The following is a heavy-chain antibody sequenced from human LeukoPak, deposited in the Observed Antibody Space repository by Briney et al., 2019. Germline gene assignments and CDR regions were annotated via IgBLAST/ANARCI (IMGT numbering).Heavy chain of an antibody. J-gene: IGHJ4*02. CDR1: GGSISSYY. CDR2: IYYSGST. CDR3: ARSPVTMIGGGYYFDY. D-gene: IGHD3-22*01. Sequence: SETLSLTCTVSGGSISSYYWSWIRQPPGKGLEWIGYIYYSGSTNYNPSLKSRATISVDTSKNQFSLKLSSVTAADTAVYYCARSPVTMIGGGYYFDYWGQGTLVTVSS. V-gene: IGHV4-59*01.